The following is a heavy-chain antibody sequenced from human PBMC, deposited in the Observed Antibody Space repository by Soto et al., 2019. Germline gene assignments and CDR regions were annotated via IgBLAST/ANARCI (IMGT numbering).Heavy chain of an antibody. V-gene: IGHV3-48*03. Sequence: EVQLVESGGGLVQPGGSLTLSCAASGFLFKNYEVDWVRQAPGKGPECISYINENSGTIYYADSVRGRFTISRDNAKNALYLQINSLRAEDTAVYFCVREYCSGGICSDAFDVWGQGTLVTVSS. CDR1: GFLFKNYE. J-gene: IGHJ3*01. CDR2: INENSGTI. D-gene: IGHD2-15*01. CDR3: VREYCSGGICSDAFDV.